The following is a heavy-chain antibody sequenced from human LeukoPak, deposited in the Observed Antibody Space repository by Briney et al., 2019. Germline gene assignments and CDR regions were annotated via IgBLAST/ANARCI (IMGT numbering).Heavy chain of an antibody. CDR2: ISSTDAGT. Sequence: PGGSLRLSCAASGFSLSSYAMSWVRQAPGKGLEWVSAISSTDAGTYHADSVRGRFTISRDSSKNTLYLQMNSLRAEDAAAYYCAKAPVTSCRGAYCYPFDYWGQGTLVTVSS. D-gene: IGHD2-21*01. V-gene: IGHV3-23*01. J-gene: IGHJ4*02. CDR1: GFSLSSYA. CDR3: AKAPVTSCRGAYCYPFDY.